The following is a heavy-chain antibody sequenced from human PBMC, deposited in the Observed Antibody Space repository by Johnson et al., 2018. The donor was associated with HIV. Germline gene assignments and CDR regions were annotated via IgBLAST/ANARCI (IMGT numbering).Heavy chain of an antibody. CDR1: RFTFSTYS. CDR3: AKDGDDGDGPDGTKGAFDI. Sequence: QVQLVESGGGVVQPGGSLRLSCPASRFTFSTYSMHWVRQAPGIRLEWVAVISYDGNNKYYADSLQGRFIISRDNSKNTLYLQMNSLRIEDTGLYYCAKDGDDGDGPDGTKGAFDIWGQGTMVTVSS. V-gene: IGHV3-30*19. J-gene: IGHJ3*02. CDR2: ISYDGNNK. D-gene: IGHD5-24*01.